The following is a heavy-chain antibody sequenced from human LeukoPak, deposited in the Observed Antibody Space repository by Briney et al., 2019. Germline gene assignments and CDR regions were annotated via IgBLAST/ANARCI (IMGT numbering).Heavy chain of an antibody. CDR3: ARDYDSSGYYYDGY. D-gene: IGHD3-22*01. Sequence: GGSLRLSCAASGFTFSSYAMSWVRQAPGKGLEWVSVIYSGGSTYYADSVKGRFTISRDNSKNTLYLQMNSLRAEDTAVYYCARDYDSSGYYYDGYWGQGTLVTVSS. CDR2: IYSGGST. CDR1: GFTFSSYA. J-gene: IGHJ4*02. V-gene: IGHV3-53*01.